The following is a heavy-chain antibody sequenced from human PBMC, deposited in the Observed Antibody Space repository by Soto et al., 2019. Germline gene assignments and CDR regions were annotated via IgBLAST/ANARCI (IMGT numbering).Heavy chain of an antibody. CDR1: GDTFSFYT. Sequence: SVKVSCKASGDTFSFYTINWVRQAPGLGLEWMGRVNPIVSMSNYAQKFQGRVTITRDTSASTAYMELSSLRSEDTAVYYCARGVGLYSNYDYWGQGTLVTVSS. CDR3: ARGVGLYSNYDY. J-gene: IGHJ4*02. D-gene: IGHD2-2*02. V-gene: IGHV1-69*02. CDR2: VNPIVSMS.